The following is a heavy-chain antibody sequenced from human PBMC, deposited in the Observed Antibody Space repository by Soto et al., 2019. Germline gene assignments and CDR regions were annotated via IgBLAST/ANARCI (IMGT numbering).Heavy chain of an antibody. Sequence: GGSLRLSCAASGFTFSSYAMSWVRQAPGKGLEWVSAISGSGGSTYYGDSVKGQCTISRDNSKNTLYLQMNSLRDEDKAVYYCAIWGGIVVVPAALNYGMDVWGQGTTVTVSS. V-gene: IGHV3-23*01. CDR2: ISGSGGST. CDR3: AIWGGIVVVPAALNYGMDV. D-gene: IGHD2-2*01. J-gene: IGHJ6*02. CDR1: GFTFSSYA.